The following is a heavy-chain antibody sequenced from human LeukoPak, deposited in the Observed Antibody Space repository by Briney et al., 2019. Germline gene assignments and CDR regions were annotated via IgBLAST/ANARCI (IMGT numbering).Heavy chain of an antibody. D-gene: IGHD3-22*01. J-gene: IGHJ5*02. Sequence: GGSLRLSCAASGFTFSSYVMSWVRQAPGKGLEWVSAISGSGGSTYYADSVKGRFTISRDNSKYTLYLQMNSLRAEDTAVYYCAREEYYYDRGWFDPWGQGTLVTVSS. CDR3: AREEYYYDRGWFDP. CDR2: ISGSGGST. CDR1: GFTFSSYV. V-gene: IGHV3-23*01.